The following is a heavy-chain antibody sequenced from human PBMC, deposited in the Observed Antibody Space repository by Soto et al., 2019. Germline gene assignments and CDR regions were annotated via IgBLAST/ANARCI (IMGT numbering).Heavy chain of an antibody. CDR3: AREGDDRHFCFDS. D-gene: IGHD3-3*02. J-gene: IGHJ4*02. V-gene: IGHV4-4*07. Sequence: SETLSLTCNVSGRSMISYYWSWIRQPAGKGLEWIGRIYTGGNTNYNPSLKSRVTMSVDTSKSQFSLSLTSVTAADTAVYYCAREGDDRHFCFDSSGQRSVATFSS. CDR1: GRSMISYY. CDR2: IYTGGNT.